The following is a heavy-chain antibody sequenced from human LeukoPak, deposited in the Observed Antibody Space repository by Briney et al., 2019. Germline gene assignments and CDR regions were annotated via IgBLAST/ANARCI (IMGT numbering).Heavy chain of an antibody. D-gene: IGHD3-22*01. CDR2: IRSKAYGGTT. J-gene: IGHJ4*02. V-gene: IGHV3-49*03. CDR1: GFTFGDYA. Sequence: PGGSLRLSCTASGFTFGDYAMSWFRQAPGKGLEWVGFIRSKAYGGTTEYAASVKGRFTISRDDSKSIAYLQMNSLKTEDTAVYYCTRTYYYDSSGYPYYFDYWGQGTLVTVSS. CDR3: TRTYYYDSSGYPYYFDY.